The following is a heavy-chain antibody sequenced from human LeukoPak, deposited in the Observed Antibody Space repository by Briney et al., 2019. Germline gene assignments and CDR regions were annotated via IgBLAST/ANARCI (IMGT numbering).Heavy chain of an antibody. CDR3: ARVHHYFDIAFDY. V-gene: IGHV1-46*01. Sequence: GASVKVSCKASGGTFSSYAISWVRQAPGQGLEWMGIINPSGGSTTYAQKFQGRVTMTRDMSTSTVYMELISLRSEDTAVYYCARVHHYFDIAFDYWGQGTLVTVSS. J-gene: IGHJ4*02. CDR1: GGTFSSYA. CDR2: INPSGGST. D-gene: IGHD3-22*01.